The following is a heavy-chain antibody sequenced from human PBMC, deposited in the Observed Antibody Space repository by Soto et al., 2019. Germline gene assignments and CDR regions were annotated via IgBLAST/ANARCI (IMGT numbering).Heavy chain of an antibody. Sequence: QVQLVESGGGVVQPGRSLRLSCAASGFTFSSYAMHWVRQAPGKGLEWVAVISYDGSNKYYADSVKGRFTISRDNSKNTLYLQMNSLRAEDTAVYYCARGGDQLSQKWELRDDAFDIWGQGTMVTVSS. J-gene: IGHJ3*02. CDR2: ISYDGSNK. D-gene: IGHD1-26*01. V-gene: IGHV3-30-3*01. CDR3: ARGGDQLSQKWELRDDAFDI. CDR1: GFTFSSYA.